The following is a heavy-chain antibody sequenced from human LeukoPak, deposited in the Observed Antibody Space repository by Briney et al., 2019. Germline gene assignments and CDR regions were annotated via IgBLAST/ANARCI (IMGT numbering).Heavy chain of an antibody. J-gene: IGHJ4*02. Sequence: GGSLRLSCAASGFTFSSYSMNWVRQAPGKGLEWVSSISSSSSYIYYADSVKGRFTISRDNAKNSLYLQMNSLRAEDTAVYYCARAPRAAAGRLYFDYWGQGTLVTVSS. CDR1: GFTFSSYS. CDR3: ARAPRAAAGRLYFDY. D-gene: IGHD6-13*01. CDR2: ISSSSSYI. V-gene: IGHV3-21*01.